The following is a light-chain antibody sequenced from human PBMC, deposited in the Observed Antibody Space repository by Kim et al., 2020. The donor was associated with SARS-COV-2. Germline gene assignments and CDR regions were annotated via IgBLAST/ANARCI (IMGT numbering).Light chain of an antibody. Sequence: GQGVTIACSGSRPNIGNNAVNWYQQLPGTAHKLRIYNNDQRPSGVPDRFSGAKSGTSASLAISGLQSEDESDYYCATWDDSMDGLAFGGGTQLTVL. V-gene: IGLV1-44*01. CDR3: ATWDDSMDGLA. J-gene: IGLJ3*02. CDR1: RPNIGNNA. CDR2: NND.